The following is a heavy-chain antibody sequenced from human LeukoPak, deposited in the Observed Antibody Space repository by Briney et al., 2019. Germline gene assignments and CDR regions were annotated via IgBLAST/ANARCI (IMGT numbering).Heavy chain of an antibody. D-gene: IGHD6-13*01. CDR2: IYSGGTV. CDR1: GFTVSSNY. J-gene: IGHJ6*02. V-gene: IGHV3-53*01. CDR3: AREIRQQLGTYYYYYGMDV. Sequence: GGSLRLSCVASGFTVSSNYMSWVRQAPGKGLEWISIIYSGGTVYYADSVKGRFTISRDNSKNTVYLQMNSLRAEDTAVYYCAREIRQQLGTYYYYYGMDVWGQGTTVTVSS.